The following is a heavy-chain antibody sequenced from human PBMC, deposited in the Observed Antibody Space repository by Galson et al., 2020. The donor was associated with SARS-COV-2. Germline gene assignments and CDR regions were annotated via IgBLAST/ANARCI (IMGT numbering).Heavy chain of an antibody. CDR2: ISSSGST. J-gene: IGHJ6*03. CDR1: GDSISRGVYY. Sequence: SETLSLTCTVSGDSISRGVYYWNWIRQHPGKGLEWIGYISSSGSTHYTPSLKSLITISVDTSKNQFSLNLSSVSAADTVVYYCARRLLFQHYMDVWGKGTTVTVSS. CDR3: ARRLLFQHYMDV. V-gene: IGHV4-31*01. D-gene: IGHD2-21*02.